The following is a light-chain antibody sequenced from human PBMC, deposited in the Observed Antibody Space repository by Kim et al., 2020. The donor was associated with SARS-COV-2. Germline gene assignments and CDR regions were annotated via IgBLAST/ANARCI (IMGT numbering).Light chain of an antibody. V-gene: IGKV3-20*01. J-gene: IGKJ5*01. CDR3: QQYGRSPTT. Sequence: SPGERAIPSCSASQSVSSSYLAWYQHKPGQSPRLLIHGASSRATGIPDRFRGGGSGTDFTLTITRLEPEDFAVYYCQQYGRSPTTFGQGTRLEIK. CDR2: GAS. CDR1: QSVSSSY.